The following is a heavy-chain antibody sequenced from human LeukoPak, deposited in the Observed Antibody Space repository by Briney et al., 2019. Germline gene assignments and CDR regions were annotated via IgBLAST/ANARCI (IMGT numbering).Heavy chain of an antibody. CDR2: ISGSGSAI. D-gene: IGHD3-10*01. CDR1: GFTFSSYW. V-gene: IGHV3-48*03. CDR3: ARDGYHYYGSGTYFGYYYMDV. J-gene: IGHJ6*03. Sequence: GGSLRLSCVASGFTFSSYWMTWVRQAPGKGLGVSYISGSGSAIYYADSVKGRFTISRDNAKNSLYLQMNSLRAEDTAVYYCARDGYHYYGSGTYFGYYYMDVWGKGTTVTISS.